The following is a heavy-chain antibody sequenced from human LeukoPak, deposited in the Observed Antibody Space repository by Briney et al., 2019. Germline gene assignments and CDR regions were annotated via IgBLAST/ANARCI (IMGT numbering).Heavy chain of an antibody. V-gene: IGHV3-21*01. Sequence: GGSLRLSCAASGFTFSSYAMSWVRQAPGKGLEWVSSISSSSSYIYYADSVKGRFTISRGNAKNSLYLQMNSLRAEDTAVYYCARDHGGNRNYDFWSGYFMSYYYYYGMDVWGQGTTVTVSS. D-gene: IGHD3-3*01. CDR3: ARDHGGNRNYDFWSGYFMSYYYYYGMDV. CDR2: ISSSSSYI. CDR1: GFTFSSYA. J-gene: IGHJ6*02.